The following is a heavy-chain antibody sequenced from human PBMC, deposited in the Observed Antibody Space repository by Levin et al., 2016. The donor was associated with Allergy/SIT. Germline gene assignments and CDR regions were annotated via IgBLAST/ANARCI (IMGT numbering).Heavy chain of an antibody. V-gene: IGHV1-2*02. D-gene: IGHD5-12*01. CDR3: ASEYSGNTNGCFDY. CDR2: IDPSSGAT. Sequence: WVRQAPGQGLEWMGVIDPSSGATTYAENFQGRVTMTRDTSISTVHLDLTSLKSDDTAVYYCASEYSGNTNGCFDYWGQGTLVTVSS. J-gene: IGHJ4*02.